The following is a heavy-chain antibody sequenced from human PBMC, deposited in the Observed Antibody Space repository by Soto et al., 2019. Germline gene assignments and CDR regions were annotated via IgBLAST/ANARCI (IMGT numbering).Heavy chain of an antibody. Sequence: PSETLSLTCAVYGGSFIGYYCNWIRHPPGKWLEWIGEINHSGSTNYNPSLKSRVTISVDTSKNQFSLKLSSVTAADTAVYYCVTVRGVTGWFDPWGQGTLVTVSS. CDR1: GGSFIGYY. V-gene: IGHV4-34*01. J-gene: IGHJ5*02. D-gene: IGHD3-10*01. CDR3: VTVRGVTGWFDP. CDR2: INHSGST.